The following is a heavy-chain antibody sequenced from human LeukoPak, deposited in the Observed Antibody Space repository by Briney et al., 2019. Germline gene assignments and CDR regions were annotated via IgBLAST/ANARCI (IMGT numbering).Heavy chain of an antibody. CDR3: AKALYYYYYGMDV. CDR1: GFTFDDYA. Sequence: PGGSLRLSCAASGFTFDDYAMHWVRQAPGKGLEWVSGISWNSGSIGYADSVKGRFTISRDNAKNSLYLQMNSLRAEDTALYYCAKALYYYYYGMDVWGQGPTVTVSS. J-gene: IGHJ6*02. CDR2: ISWNSGSI. V-gene: IGHV3-9*01.